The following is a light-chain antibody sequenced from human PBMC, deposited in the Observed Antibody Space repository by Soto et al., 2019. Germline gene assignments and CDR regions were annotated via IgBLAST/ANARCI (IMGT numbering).Light chain of an antibody. CDR1: QSISNL. Sequence: DIQMTQSPSTLSASVGDRVTITCRASQSISNLLAWYQQKPGKAPKLLIYKASSLESGVPSRFSGSGSGTEFTLTISSLQPDDFATSYCQQYNSYWTFGQGTKVEIK. CDR3: QQYNSYWT. CDR2: KAS. V-gene: IGKV1-5*03. J-gene: IGKJ1*01.